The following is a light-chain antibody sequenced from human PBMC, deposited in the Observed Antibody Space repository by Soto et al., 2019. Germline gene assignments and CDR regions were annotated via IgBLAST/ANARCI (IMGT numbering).Light chain of an antibody. V-gene: IGKV3-20*01. Sequence: EIVLTQSPGTLSLSPGERATLSCRASQSVSSTYLAWYRHKPGQAPRLLIYGASSRAAGIPDRFSGSGSGKEFTLTISRLEPEDFEVYYCHHFGSSRHTFGQGTKVDIK. CDR3: HHFGSSRHT. J-gene: IGKJ2*01. CDR1: QSVSSTY. CDR2: GAS.